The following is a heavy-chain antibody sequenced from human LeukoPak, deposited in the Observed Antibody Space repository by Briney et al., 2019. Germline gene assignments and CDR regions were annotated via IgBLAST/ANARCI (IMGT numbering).Heavy chain of an antibody. CDR3: ARDHAYCSSTSCSYDDAFDI. V-gene: IGHV4-34*01. Sequence: ASETLSLTCAVYGGSFSGYYWSWIRQPPGKGLEWIGEINHSGSTNYNPSLKSRVTISVDTSKNQFSLKLSSVTAADTAVYYCARDHAYCSSTSCSYDDAFDIWGQGTMVTVSS. CDR2: INHSGST. CDR1: GGSFSGYY. J-gene: IGHJ3*02. D-gene: IGHD2-2*01.